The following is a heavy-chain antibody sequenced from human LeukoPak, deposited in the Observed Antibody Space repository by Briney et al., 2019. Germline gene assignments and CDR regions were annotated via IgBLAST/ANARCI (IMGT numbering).Heavy chain of an antibody. CDR2: ISSSGSII. D-gene: IGHD6-19*01. V-gene: IGHV3-48*03. Sequence: GGSLRLSCAASGFTFSSYEMNWVRQAPGKGLEWVSYISSSGSIIYYADSVKGRFTISRDNAKNSLYLQMNSLRAEDTAVYYCAREPQWLVRGLFDYWGQGTLVTVSS. CDR1: GFTFSSYE. CDR3: AREPQWLVRGLFDY. J-gene: IGHJ4*02.